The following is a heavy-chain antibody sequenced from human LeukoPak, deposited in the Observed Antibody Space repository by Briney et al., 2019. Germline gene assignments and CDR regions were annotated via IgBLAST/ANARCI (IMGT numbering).Heavy chain of an antibody. J-gene: IGHJ3*02. CDR1: GFTVSSSY. CDR2: IYSGGST. Sequence: GGSLRLSCAASGFTVSSSYMSWVRQAPGKGLEWVSVIYSGGSTYYADSVKGRFTISRDNSKNTLYLQMSSLRAEDTAVYYCARYPPRTSLEIWGQGTMVTVSS. CDR3: ARYPPRTSLEI. V-gene: IGHV3-66*02.